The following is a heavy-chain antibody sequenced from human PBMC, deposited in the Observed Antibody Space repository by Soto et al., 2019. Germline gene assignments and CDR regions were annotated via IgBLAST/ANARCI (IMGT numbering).Heavy chain of an antibody. D-gene: IGHD3-10*01. CDR3: VNDKYDPGSSMENCFDP. CDR2: ISAGGGTT. J-gene: IGHJ5*02. CDR1: GFTLNNYA. Sequence: PRLSCAAYGFTLNNYALSWGRPAPGKGLGWVSSISAGGGTTYYADSVNRRFTISRANYENTLYPQLNSLRADDTAVFYCVNDKYDPGSSMENCFDPWGQGTLVTVSS. V-gene: IGHV3-23*01.